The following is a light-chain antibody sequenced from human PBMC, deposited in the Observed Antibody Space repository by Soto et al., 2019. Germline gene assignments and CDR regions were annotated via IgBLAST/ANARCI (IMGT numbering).Light chain of an antibody. CDR1: SSYVGGYNS. Sequence: QSVLTQPASVSGSPGQSNAISCTGTSSYVGGYNSVSWYQQHPGKAPKLMIYNVSNRPSGVSDRFSGSKSGNTASLTISGLQAEDEADYYCSSYTSSNTYVFGTGTKVTVL. V-gene: IGLV2-14*03. CDR2: NVS. CDR3: SSYTSSNTYV. J-gene: IGLJ1*01.